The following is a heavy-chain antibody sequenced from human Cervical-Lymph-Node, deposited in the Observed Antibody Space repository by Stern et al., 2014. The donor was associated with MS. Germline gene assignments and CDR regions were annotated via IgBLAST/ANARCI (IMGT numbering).Heavy chain of an antibody. J-gene: IGHJ4*02. CDR2: IYWDDDK. Sequence: QITLKESGPTLVKPTQTVTLTCTLSGFSVATAGVGVGWIRQPPGKALEWLALIYWDDDKLYSPSLKNRLTIIKDSSKNQVVHTMTNVDPVDTATYYCAHSRVKYCRGGTCYSSLFDYWGQGTLVTVSS. V-gene: IGHV2-5*02. CDR1: GFSVATAGVG. D-gene: IGHD2-15*01. CDR3: AHSRVKYCRGGTCYSSLFDY.